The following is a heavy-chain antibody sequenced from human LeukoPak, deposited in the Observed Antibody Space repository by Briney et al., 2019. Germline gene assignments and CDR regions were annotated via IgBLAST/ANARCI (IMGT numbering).Heavy chain of an antibody. V-gene: IGHV4-59*01. Sequence: SETLSLTCTVSGGSISAYYWSWIRQPPGKGLEWIGHIYYSGSASYNPSLNSRLTISLDTSKNQFSLRLRSVTAADTALYFCARESEGCFDPWGQGTLVTVSS. J-gene: IGHJ5*02. CDR3: ARESEGCFDP. CDR1: GGSISAYY. CDR2: IYYSGSA. D-gene: IGHD4/OR15-4a*01.